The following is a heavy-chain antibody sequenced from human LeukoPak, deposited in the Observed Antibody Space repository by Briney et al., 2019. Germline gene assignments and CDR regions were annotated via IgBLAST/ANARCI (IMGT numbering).Heavy chain of an antibody. V-gene: IGHV4-59*01. CDR2: IYYSEST. J-gene: IGHJ6*02. D-gene: IGHD2-2*02. CDR1: GGSISSYY. Sequence: PSETLCLTCTVSGGSISSYYWSWIRQPPGKGLEWIGYIYYSESTNYNPSLKSRVTISVDTSKNQFSLKLSSVTAADTAVYYCARVKEDIVVVPAAIPEVGTPYYYYGMDVWGQGTTVTVSS. CDR3: ARVKEDIVVVPAAIPEVGTPYYYYGMDV.